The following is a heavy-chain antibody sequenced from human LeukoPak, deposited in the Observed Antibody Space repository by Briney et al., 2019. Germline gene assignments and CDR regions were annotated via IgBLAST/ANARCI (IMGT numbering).Heavy chain of an antibody. J-gene: IGHJ6*03. CDR2: IYYSGST. CDR3: ARISARYSSVRGTYYYYCMDV. V-gene: IGHV4-59*08. Sequence: SETLSLTCTASGGSFSSYYWSWIRQPPGKGLEWIGYIYYSGSTYYNPSLKRRVTILGDTSKNQFALKLTSWTAADTAVYYCARISARYSSVRGTYYYYCMDVWSKATTVTVSS. CDR1: GGSFSSYY. D-gene: IGHD6-19*01.